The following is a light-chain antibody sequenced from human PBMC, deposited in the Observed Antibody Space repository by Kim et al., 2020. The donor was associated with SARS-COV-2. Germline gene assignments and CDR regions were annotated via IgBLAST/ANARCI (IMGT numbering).Light chain of an antibody. CDR1: QDIRND. CDR3: LQHSTYPIT. J-gene: IGKJ5*01. V-gene: IGKV1-17*01. CDR2: GAS. Sequence: ASVGDRVTFTCRSSQDIRNDLGWYQQNPGRAPKRLIYGASSLQSGVPSRFSGSGSGTEFTLTISSVQPVDFATYFCLQHSTYPITFGQGTRLEIK.